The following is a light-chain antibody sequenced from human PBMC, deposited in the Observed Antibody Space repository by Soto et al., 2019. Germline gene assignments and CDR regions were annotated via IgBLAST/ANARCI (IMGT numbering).Light chain of an antibody. CDR1: QSVSSY. V-gene: IGKV3-11*01. CDR3: QQRSNWPRLT. Sequence: EIVLTQSPATLSLSPGERATLSCRASQSVSSYLAWYQQKPGQAPRLLIYDASSRATGIPARFSGSGSGTDFTLTISSLEPEDFAVYHCQQRSNWPRLTFGGGTKVEIK. J-gene: IGKJ4*01. CDR2: DAS.